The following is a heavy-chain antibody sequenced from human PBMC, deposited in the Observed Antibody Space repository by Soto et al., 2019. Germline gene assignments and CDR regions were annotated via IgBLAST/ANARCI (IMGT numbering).Heavy chain of an antibody. J-gene: IGHJ6*01. CDR3: ERVRGGTYCSSTSCYALRGTYYGMEV. D-gene: IGHD2-2*01. CDR2: INHSGST. CDR1: VVSFSGYY. V-gene: IGHV4-34*01. Sequence: SETLSLTCAFYVVSFSGYYWSWIRQPPGKWLEWIGEINHSGSTNYNPSLKSRVTISVDTYKNQFSLKLSSVTAADTAVYYCERVRGGTYCSSTSCYALRGTYYGMEVWGQGTTVNVS.